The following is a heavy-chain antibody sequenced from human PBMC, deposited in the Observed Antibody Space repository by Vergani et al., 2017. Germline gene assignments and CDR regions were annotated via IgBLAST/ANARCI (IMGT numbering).Heavy chain of an antibody. CDR2: IDHTGRP. CDR3: ARVNTETNGHLYYYYYMDV. J-gene: IGHJ6*03. Sequence: QVQLQQWGGGLLKPSETLSLTCVVNGESFTSYHWTWIRQSPGEGLEWVGDIDHTGRPDYNPSLRSRLTRSVDKSRNPFSLTLKSVTATDTAIYFCARVNTETNGHLYYYYYMDVWGQGTAVTVS. CDR1: GESFTSYH. D-gene: IGHD4-11*01. V-gene: IGHV4-34*01.